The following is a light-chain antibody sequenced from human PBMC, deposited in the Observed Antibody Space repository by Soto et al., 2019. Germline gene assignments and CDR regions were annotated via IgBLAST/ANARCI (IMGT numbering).Light chain of an antibody. CDR1: QGISSW. CDR2: AAS. V-gene: IGKV1-12*01. J-gene: IGKJ4*01. Sequence: DIRMTQSPSSVSASVGDRVTITCRASQGISSWLAWYQQRPGKAPKLLIYAASSLQSGVPSRFSGSGSGTDFTLTFSTLPPADFAMYECHRANSFPLSFGGGPKAEIK. CDR3: HRANSFPLS.